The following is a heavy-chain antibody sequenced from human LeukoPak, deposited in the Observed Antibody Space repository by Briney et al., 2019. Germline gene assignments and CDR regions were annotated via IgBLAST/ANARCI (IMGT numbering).Heavy chain of an antibody. CDR1: GGSISSYY. D-gene: IGHD3-10*01. V-gene: IGHV4-59*08. J-gene: IGHJ6*02. CDR3: ARHDSYALGSHPLDV. Sequence: PSETLSLTCTVSGGSISSYYWNWIRQPPGKGLESIGYIHYSGSTYYNPSLRSRVTISVDTSKNQFSLKVNSVTATDTAVYFCARHDSYALGSHPLDVWGQGTTVIVSS. CDR2: IHYSGST.